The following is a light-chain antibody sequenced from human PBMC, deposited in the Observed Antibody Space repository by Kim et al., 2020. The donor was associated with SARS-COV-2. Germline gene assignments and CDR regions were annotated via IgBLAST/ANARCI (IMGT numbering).Light chain of an antibody. V-gene: IGLV2-14*03. CDR2: EVS. CDR1: SSDVGAYDH. J-gene: IGLJ2*01. CDR3: SSYTTNSTLL. Sequence: GQSITISRTGTSSDVGAYDHVSWYRQPPGKAPKLLIYEVSNRPSGVSDRLSGSRSGNTASLTISGLQAEDEAEYYCSSYTTNSTLLFGGGTQLTVL.